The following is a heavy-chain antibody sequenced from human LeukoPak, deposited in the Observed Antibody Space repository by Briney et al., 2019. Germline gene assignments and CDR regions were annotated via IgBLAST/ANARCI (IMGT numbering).Heavy chain of an antibody. D-gene: IGHD3-22*01. V-gene: IGHV1-2*02. J-gene: IGHJ4*02. Sequence: ASVKVSCKVSGYTLTELSMHWVRQAPGQGLEWMGWINPNSGGTNYAQKFQGRVTMTRDTSISTAYMELSRLRSDDTAVYYCARTIADSSGYYANFDYWGQGTLVTVSS. CDR1: GYTLTELS. CDR2: INPNSGGT. CDR3: ARTIADSSGYYANFDY.